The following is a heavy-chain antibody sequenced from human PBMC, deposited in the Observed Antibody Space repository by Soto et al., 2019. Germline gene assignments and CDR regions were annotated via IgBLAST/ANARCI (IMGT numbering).Heavy chain of an antibody. J-gene: IGHJ6*02. V-gene: IGHV4-59*01. CDR2: IYYSGST. CDR1: GGSISSYY. Sequence: SETLSLTCTVSGGSISSYYWSWIRQPPGKGLEWIGYIYYSGSTNYNPSLKSRVTISVDTSKNQFSLKLSSVTAADTAVYYCGGGRGRGFGGVYNTTSSWGRDVGGQGTRVPFPS. CDR3: GGGRGRGFGGVYNTTSSWGRDV. D-gene: IGHD3-16*01.